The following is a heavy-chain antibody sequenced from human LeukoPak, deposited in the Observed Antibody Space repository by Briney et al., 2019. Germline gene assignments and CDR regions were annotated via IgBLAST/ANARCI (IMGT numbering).Heavy chain of an antibody. D-gene: IGHD1-1*01. CDR3: AKDWGTTGTTGWLFDP. CDR1: GFTFSSYA. Sequence: TGGSLRLSCAASGFTFSSYAMSWVRQAPGKGLEWVSSIGGSGDNTYYADSVKGRFAISRDNSKNTVYLQMNSLRVEDTAVYYCAKDWGTTGTTGWLFDPWGQGTLVTVSS. CDR2: IGGSGDNT. J-gene: IGHJ5*02. V-gene: IGHV3-23*01.